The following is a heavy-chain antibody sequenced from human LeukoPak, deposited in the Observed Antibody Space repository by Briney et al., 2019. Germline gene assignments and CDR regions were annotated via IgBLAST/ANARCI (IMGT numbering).Heavy chain of an antibody. CDR1: GFTFTSHS. J-gene: IGHJ4*02. CDR2: ISSSTSAT. D-gene: IGHD6-13*01. Sequence: GGSLRLSCVASGFTFTSHSMHWVRQAPGKGLEWVSHISSSTSATYYADSVSGRFTIFRDNAKNSLYLEMNSLRGEDTAVYFCASWAGAAAGFSGPFDYWGRGILVTVSS. CDR3: ASWAGAAAGFSGPFDY. V-gene: IGHV3-48*01.